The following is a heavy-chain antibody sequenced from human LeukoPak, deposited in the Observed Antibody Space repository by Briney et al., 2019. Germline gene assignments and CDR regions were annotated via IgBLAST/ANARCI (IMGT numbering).Heavy chain of an antibody. CDR1: GGSISSYY. Sequence: SETLSLTCTVSGGSISSYYWSWIRQPPGKGLEWIGYIYYSGSTNYNPSLKSRVTISVDTSKNQFSLKLSSVTAADTAVYYCARDPGEFQFDYWGQGTLVTVSS. CDR3: ARDPGEFQFDY. D-gene: IGHD3-10*01. J-gene: IGHJ4*02. V-gene: IGHV4-59*12. CDR2: IYYSGST.